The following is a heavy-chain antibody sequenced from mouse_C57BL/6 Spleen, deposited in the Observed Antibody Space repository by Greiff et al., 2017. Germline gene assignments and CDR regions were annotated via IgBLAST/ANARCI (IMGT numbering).Heavy chain of an antibody. V-gene: IGHV1-5*01. J-gene: IGHJ3*01. CDR1: GYTFTSYW. Sequence: VQLQQSGTVLARPGASVKMSCKTSGYTFTSYWMHWVKQRPGQGLEWIGAIYPGNSDTSYNQKFKGKAKLTAVTSASTAYMERSSLTDEDSAGYYCTRRDYYDCDDWVAYWGQRTLVTVSA. CDR3: TRRDYYDCDDWVAY. CDR2: IYPGNSDT. D-gene: IGHD2-4*01.